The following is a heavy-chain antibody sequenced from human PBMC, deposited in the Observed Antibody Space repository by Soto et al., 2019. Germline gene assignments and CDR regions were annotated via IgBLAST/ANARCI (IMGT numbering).Heavy chain of an antibody. Sequence: EVPLVESGGGLVQPGGSLSLSCAASGFTFSSYWMSCVRQAPGKGLEWVANIKQDGSEKYYVDSVKGRCPISRDNAKNSLYLQMNRLRAEDTAVYYCARERYCSSTSCYYYYGMDVWGQGTTVTVSS. CDR1: GFTFSSYW. V-gene: IGHV3-7*01. D-gene: IGHD2-2*01. J-gene: IGHJ6*02. CDR3: ARERYCSSTSCYYYYGMDV. CDR2: IKQDGSEK.